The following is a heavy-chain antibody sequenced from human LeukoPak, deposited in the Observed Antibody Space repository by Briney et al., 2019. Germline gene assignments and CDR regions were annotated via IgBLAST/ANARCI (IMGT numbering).Heavy chain of an antibody. Sequence: SVKVSCQASGGTFSSYAISWVRQAPGQGLEWMGGIIPIFGTANYAQKIQGRVTNTADEFTRTAYMELSSLRSEYTAVYYCARDPRDYGENYYYYYMDVWGKGTTVTVCS. CDR2: IIPIFGTA. V-gene: IGHV1-69*13. D-gene: IGHD4-17*01. J-gene: IGHJ6*03. CDR3: ARDPRDYGENYYYYYMDV. CDR1: GGTFSSYA.